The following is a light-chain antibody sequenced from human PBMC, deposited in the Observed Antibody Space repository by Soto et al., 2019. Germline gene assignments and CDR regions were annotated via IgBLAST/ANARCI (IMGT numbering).Light chain of an antibody. J-gene: IGKJ1*01. CDR3: QQYGSSRT. CDR1: QSVSSSY. CDR2: GAS. Sequence: EIVLTQSPGTLSLSPGERATLSCRASQSVSSSYLAWYQQKPGQAPRLLMYGASNRATGIPDRFSGSGSGTDFTLTISRLEPEDFAVYYCQQYGSSRTFGQGTKVEIK. V-gene: IGKV3-20*01.